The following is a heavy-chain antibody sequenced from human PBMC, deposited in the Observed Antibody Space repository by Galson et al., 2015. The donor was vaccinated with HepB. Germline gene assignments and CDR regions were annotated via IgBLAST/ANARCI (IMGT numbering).Heavy chain of an antibody. V-gene: IGHV1-24*01. D-gene: IGHD3-22*01. Sequence: SVKVSCKVSGYTLTELSMHWVRQAPGKGLEWMGGFDPEDGETIYAQKFQGRVTMTEDTSTDTAYMELSSLRSEDTAVYYCATNYDSSGYHWMFEYWGQGTLVTVSS. CDR2: FDPEDGET. J-gene: IGHJ4*02. CDR1: GYTLTELS. CDR3: ATNYDSSGYHWMFEY.